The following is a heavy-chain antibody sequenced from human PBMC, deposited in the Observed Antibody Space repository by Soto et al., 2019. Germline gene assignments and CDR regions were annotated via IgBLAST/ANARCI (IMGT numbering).Heavy chain of an antibody. V-gene: IGHV6-1*01. Sequence: QVQLQQSGPGLVKPSQTLSLTCAISGDSVSSNDATWNWIRQSPSRGLEWLGRTYYRSKWYNDYAVSRKSRTPINPDTHKTHSSLQLNSVNPEDTAVYYWARLVGSSWLGCWGQGPRVTVSS. J-gene: IGHJ4*02. CDR2: TYYRSKWYN. CDR3: ARLVGSSWLGC. D-gene: IGHD6-13*01. CDR1: GDSVSSNDAT.